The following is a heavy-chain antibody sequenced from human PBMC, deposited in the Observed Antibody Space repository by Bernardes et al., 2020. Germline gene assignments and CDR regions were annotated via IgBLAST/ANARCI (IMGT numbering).Heavy chain of an antibody. V-gene: IGHV3-74*01. J-gene: IGHJ6*03. CDR3: ARERRTYYDFWSGYQPFDYYYYYMDV. D-gene: IGHD3-3*01. CDR2: INSDGSCT. Sequence: GRYLRLSCAASGFTFSSYWLHCVRQAPGNVLEWVSRINSDGSCTSYADSVKGRFTISRDNAKNTLYLQMNSLRAEDTAVYYCARERRTYYDFWSGYQPFDYYYYYMDVWGKGTTVTVSS. CDR1: GFTFSSYW.